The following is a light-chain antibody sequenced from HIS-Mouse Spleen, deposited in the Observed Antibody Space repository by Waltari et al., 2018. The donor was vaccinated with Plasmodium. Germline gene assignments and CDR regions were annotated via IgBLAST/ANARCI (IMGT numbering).Light chain of an antibody. CDR2: EDS. J-gene: IGLJ3*02. CDR3: YSTDSSGNHRV. Sequence: SYELTQPPSLSVSPGQPARITCSGDALPQKYAYWYQQKSGQAPVLVIYEDSKRPSGIPERFSGSSSGTMATLTISGAQVEDEADYYCYSTDSSGNHRVFGGGTKLTVL. CDR1: ALPQKY. V-gene: IGLV3-10*01.